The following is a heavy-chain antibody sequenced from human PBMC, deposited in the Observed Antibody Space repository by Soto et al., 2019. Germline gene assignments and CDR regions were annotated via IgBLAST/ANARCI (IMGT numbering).Heavy chain of an antibody. CDR1: GGTFSSYA. D-gene: IGHD3-16*02. CDR2: IILIFGTA. J-gene: IGHJ4*02. V-gene: IGHV1-69*13. Sequence: GASVKVSCKASGGTFSSYAISWVRQAPGQGLEWMGGIILIFGTANYAQKFQGRVTITADESTSTAYMELSSLRSEDTAVYYCARIMITYRAVLDDSWGQGTLVTVSA. CDR3: ARIMITYRAVLDDS.